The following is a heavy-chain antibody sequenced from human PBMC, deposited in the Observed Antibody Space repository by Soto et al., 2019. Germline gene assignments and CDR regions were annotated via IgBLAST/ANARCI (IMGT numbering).Heavy chain of an antibody. V-gene: IGHV1-3*01. CDR1: GYNFMTYA. Sequence: QVQIVQSGAEVRKTGASVKVSCKTSGYNFMTYAIHWLRQAPGQRPEWMGWIRPDNGDTKYSEKLQGRVTMTRDTSATTVYMELSGLISEDTAVYFCAKEGGPWGQGTQVTVSS. CDR3: AKEGGP. J-gene: IGHJ5*02. CDR2: IRPDNGDT. D-gene: IGHD3-16*01.